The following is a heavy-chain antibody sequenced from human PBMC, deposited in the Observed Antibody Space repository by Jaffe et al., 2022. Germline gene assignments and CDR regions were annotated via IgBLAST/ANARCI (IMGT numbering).Heavy chain of an antibody. D-gene: IGHD3-22*01. CDR1: GYTFTSYY. CDR3: ARDHNSPLVVITHYYYYYMDV. Sequence: QVQLVQSGAEVKKPGASVKVSCKASGYTFTSYYMHWVRQAPGQGLEWMGIINPSGGSTSYAQKFQGRVTMTRDTSTSTVYMELSSLRSEDTAVYYCARDHNSPLVVITHYYYYYMDVWGKGTTVTVSS. J-gene: IGHJ6*03. V-gene: IGHV1-46*01. CDR2: INPSGGST.